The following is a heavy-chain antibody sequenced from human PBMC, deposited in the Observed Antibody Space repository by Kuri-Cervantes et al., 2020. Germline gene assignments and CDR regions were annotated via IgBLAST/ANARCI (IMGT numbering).Heavy chain of an antibody. Sequence: GSLRLSCTVSGGSISSNSHYWGWIRQPPGKGLEWIGSLYYSGTTYYNPSLKSRVTISVDTSKNQFSLKLSSVTAADTAVYYCARVPDSSSWYVGGADYYYYGMDVWGQGTTVTVSS. CDR3: ARVPDSSSWYVGGADYYYYGMDV. D-gene: IGHD6-13*01. CDR1: GGSISSNSHY. V-gene: IGHV4-39*07. CDR2: LYYSGTT. J-gene: IGHJ6*02.